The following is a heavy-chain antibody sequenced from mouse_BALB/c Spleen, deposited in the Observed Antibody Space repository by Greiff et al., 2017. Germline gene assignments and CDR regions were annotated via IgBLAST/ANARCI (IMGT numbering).Heavy chain of an antibody. CDR1: GYSITSGYY. V-gene: IGHV3-6*02. Sequence: DVQLVESGPGLVKPSQSLSLTCSVTGYSITSGYYWNWIRQFPGNKLEWMGYISYDGSNNYNPSLKNRISITRDTSKNQFFLKLNSVTTEDTATYYCARDYGSFDYWGQGTTLTVSS. J-gene: IGHJ2*01. CDR2: ISYDGSN. D-gene: IGHD1-1*01. CDR3: ARDYGSFDY.